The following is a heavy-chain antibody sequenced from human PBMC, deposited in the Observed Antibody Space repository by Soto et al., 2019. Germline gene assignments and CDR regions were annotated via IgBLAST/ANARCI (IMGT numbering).Heavy chain of an antibody. CDR3: AKGGLGDYYYYALDV. D-gene: IGHD7-27*01. Sequence: PWGSLRLSCAGAGFSFNNFAINFVRQSPVKGLEWVSGISGSGGRTYIGDSVKGRFTISRDNSENTLYLQMDGLRAEDTAVYYCAKGGLGDYYYYALDVWGQGTTVTVSS. J-gene: IGHJ6*02. V-gene: IGHV3-23*01. CDR2: ISGSGGRT. CDR1: GFSFNNFA.